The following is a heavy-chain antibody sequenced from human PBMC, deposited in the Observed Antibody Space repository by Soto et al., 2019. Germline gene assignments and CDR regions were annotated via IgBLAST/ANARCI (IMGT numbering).Heavy chain of an antibody. Sequence: SGPTLVNPTQTLTLTCTFSVFSLSTSGVGVGWIRQPPGKALEWLALIYWDDDKRYSPSLKSRLTITKDTSKNQVVLTMTNMDPVDTATYYCAQTDYGDYPFVYWGQGTLVTVSS. J-gene: IGHJ4*02. CDR1: VFSLSTSGVG. V-gene: IGHV2-5*02. CDR3: AQTDYGDYPFVY. CDR2: IYWDDDK. D-gene: IGHD4-17*01.